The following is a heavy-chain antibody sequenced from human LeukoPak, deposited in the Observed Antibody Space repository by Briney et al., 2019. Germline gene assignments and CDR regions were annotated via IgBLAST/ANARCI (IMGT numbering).Heavy chain of an antibody. CDR2: INIGGTNT. J-gene: IGHJ5*02. Sequence: GGSLTLSCAASGFTLNDYYMSWIRQAPGKGLEWLSYINIGGTNTHYADSVKGRFTISRDNAKKSLYLEMNNLRAEDTAVYYCATDGAGFDTWGQGVLVTVSS. CDR3: ATDGAGFDT. CDR1: GFTLNDYY. V-gene: IGHV3-11*01.